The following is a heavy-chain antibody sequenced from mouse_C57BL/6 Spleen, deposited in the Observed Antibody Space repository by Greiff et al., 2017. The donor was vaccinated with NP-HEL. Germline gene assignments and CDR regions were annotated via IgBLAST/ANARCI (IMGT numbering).Heavy chain of an antibody. Sequence: EVQLQQSGPELVKPGASVKISCKASGYTFTDYYMNWVKQSHGKSLEWIGDINPNNGGTSYNQKFKGKATLTVDKSSSTAYMELRSLTSEDSAVYYCAIGHGSSWWGQGTLVTVSA. CDR2: INPNNGGT. D-gene: IGHD1-1*01. V-gene: IGHV1-26*01. J-gene: IGHJ3*02. CDR3: AIGHGSSW. CDR1: GYTFTDYY.